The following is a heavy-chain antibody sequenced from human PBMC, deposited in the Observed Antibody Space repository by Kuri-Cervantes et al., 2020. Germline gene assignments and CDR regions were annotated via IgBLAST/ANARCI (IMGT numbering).Heavy chain of an antibody. CDR2: ISYDGSDK. CDR1: GFTFSSYA. V-gene: IGHV3-30-3*01. CDR3: ARARGGSSGEEDY. J-gene: IGHJ4*02. Sequence: GESLKISCAASGFTFSSYAMHWVRQAPGKGLEWVAVISYDGSDKYYADSVKGRFTISRDNSKNTLYLQMNSLRAEDTAVYYCARARGGSSGEEDYWGQGTLVTVSS. D-gene: IGHD6-19*01.